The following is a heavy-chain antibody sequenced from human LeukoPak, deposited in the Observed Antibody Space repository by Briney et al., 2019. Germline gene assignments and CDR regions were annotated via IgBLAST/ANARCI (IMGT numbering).Heavy chain of an antibody. CDR1: GGTFSSYA. V-gene: IGHV1-69*05. J-gene: IGHJ3*02. D-gene: IGHD1-26*01. Sequence: GASVKVSCKASGGTFSSYAISWVRQAPGQGLEWTGGIIPIFGTANYAQKFQGRVTITTDESTSTAYMELSSLRSEDTAVYYCARGKPGATLAFDIWGQGTMVTVSS. CDR2: IIPIFGTA. CDR3: ARGKPGATLAFDI.